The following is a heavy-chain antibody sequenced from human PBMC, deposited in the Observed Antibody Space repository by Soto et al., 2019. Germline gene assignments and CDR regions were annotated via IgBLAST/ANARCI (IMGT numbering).Heavy chain of an antibody. J-gene: IGHJ4*02. Sequence: EVQLLESGGSLVQPGGSVRLSCAASGFTFSSYAMSWVRQAPGKGLEWVSAISGSGGSTYYADSVKGRFTISRDNSKNTLYLQMNSLRAEDTAVYYCAKGQTYYYGSGSEAHFDYWGQGTLVTVSS. V-gene: IGHV3-23*01. CDR1: GFTFSSYA. CDR3: AKGQTYYYGSGSEAHFDY. D-gene: IGHD3-10*01. CDR2: ISGSGGST.